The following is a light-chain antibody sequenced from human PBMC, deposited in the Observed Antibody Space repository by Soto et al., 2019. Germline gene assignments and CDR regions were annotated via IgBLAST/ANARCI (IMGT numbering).Light chain of an antibody. V-gene: IGLV2-11*01. CDR3: CSYAGSYTLYV. J-gene: IGLJ1*01. CDR1: SSDVGGYNY. CDR2: DVS. Sequence: QAALTQPRSWSRSPGQSVTISCAGTSSDVGGYNYVSWYQQHPGKAPKLMIYDVSKRPSGVPDRFSGSKSGNTASLTISGFQAEDEADYYRCSYAGSYTLYVFGTGTKVNVL.